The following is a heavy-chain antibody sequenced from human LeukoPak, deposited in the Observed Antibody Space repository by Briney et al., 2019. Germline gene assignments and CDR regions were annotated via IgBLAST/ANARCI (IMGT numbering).Heavy chain of an antibody. CDR3: ARVMVRGDFNWFDP. J-gene: IGHJ5*02. CDR1: GFTFSSYS. V-gene: IGHV3-21*01. CDR2: ISSSSYI. D-gene: IGHD3-10*01. Sequence: GGSLRLSCTASGFTFSSYSMNWVRQAPGKGLEWVSSISSSSYIYYADSVKGRFTISRDNAKNSLYLQMNSLRAEDTAVYYCARVMVRGDFNWFDPWGQGTLVTVSS.